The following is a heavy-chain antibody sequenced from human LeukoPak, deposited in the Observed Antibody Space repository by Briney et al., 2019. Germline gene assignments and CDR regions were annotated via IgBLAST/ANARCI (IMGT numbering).Heavy chain of an antibody. V-gene: IGHV1-18*01. J-gene: IGHJ6*02. CDR3: ARGYCSSTSCYTHYYYYGMDV. D-gene: IGHD2-2*02. CDR1: GYTFTSYG. Sequence: ASVKVSCKASGYTFTSYGISWVRQAPGQGLEWMGWISAYNGNTNYAQKLQGRVTMTTDTSTSTAYMELRSLRSDDTAVYYCARGYCSSTSCYTHYYYYGMDVWGQGTTVTVSS. CDR2: ISAYNGNT.